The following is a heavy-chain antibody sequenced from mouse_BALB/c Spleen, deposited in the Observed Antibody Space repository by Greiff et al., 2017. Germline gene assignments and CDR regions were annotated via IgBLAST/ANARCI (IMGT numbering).Heavy chain of an antibody. V-gene: IGHV1-12*01. CDR2: IYPGNGDT. D-gene: IGHD2-1*01. CDR3: ARSGDYGNYFAY. Sequence: VQLQQPGAELVKPGASVKMSCKASGYTFTSYNMHWVKQTPGQGLEWIGAIYPGNGDTSYNQKFKGKATLTADKSSSTAYMQLSSLTSEDSAVYYCARSGDYGNYFAYWGQGTLVTVSA. J-gene: IGHJ3*01. CDR1: GYTFTSYN.